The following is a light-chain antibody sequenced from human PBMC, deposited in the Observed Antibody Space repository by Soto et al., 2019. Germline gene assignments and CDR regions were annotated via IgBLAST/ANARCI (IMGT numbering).Light chain of an antibody. CDR1: QGIKND. V-gene: IGKV1-6*01. Sequence: AIQMTQSPSSLAASVGDRVTITCRASQGIKNDLGWYQQKPGKAPKLLIYAASSLQSGVPSRFRGSGSGTDFSLTISSLQPDDFATYYCLQDYSSPLTFGQGTKVDIK. J-gene: IGKJ1*01. CDR3: LQDYSSPLT. CDR2: AAS.